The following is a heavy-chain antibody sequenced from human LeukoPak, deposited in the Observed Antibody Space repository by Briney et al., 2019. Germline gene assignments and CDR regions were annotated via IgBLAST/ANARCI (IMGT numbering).Heavy chain of an antibody. J-gene: IGHJ5*02. CDR3: ARGIWDGYSPFDP. CDR2: IRYDGSNK. Sequence: GGSLRLSCAASGFTFSSYGMHWVRQAPGKGLEWVAFIRYDGSNKYYADSVKGRFTISRDNSKNTLYLQMNSLRAEDTAVYYCARGIWDGYSPFDPWGQGTLVTVSS. D-gene: IGHD5-24*01. V-gene: IGHV3-30*02. CDR1: GFTFSSYG.